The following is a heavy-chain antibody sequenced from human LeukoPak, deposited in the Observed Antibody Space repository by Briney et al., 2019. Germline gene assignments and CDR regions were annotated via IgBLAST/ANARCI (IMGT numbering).Heavy chain of an antibody. CDR2: ISSSGSTI. CDR1: GFTFSDYY. D-gene: IGHD6-19*01. CDR3: ASISSSGWSKGYYYYYMDV. J-gene: IGHJ6*03. V-gene: IGHV3-11*04. Sequence: GGSLRLSCEASGFTFSDYYMSWIRQAPGKGLEWVSYISSSGSTIYYADSVKGRFTISRDNAKNSLYLQMNSLRAEDTAVYYCASISSSGWSKGYYYYYMDVWGKGTTVTVSS.